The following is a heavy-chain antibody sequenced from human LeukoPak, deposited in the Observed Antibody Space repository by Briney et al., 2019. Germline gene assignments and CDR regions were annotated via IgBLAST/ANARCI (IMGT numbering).Heavy chain of an antibody. CDR3: AKERQVGGTAFDY. D-gene: IGHD1-26*01. V-gene: IGHV3-30*04. CDR2: VGNDEKTI. J-gene: IGHJ4*02. CDR1: GFTFTGPS. Sequence: PGGSLRLSCVASGFTFTGPSMHWVRQAPGKGLEWVAVVGNDEKTIFYADSVKGRFTISRDNSKNTLYLQMNGLRDEDTAVYYCAKERQVGGTAFDYWGQGSLVTVSS.